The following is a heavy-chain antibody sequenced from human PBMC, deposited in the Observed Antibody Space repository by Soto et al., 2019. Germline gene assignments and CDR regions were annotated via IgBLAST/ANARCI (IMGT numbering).Heavy chain of an antibody. J-gene: IGHJ4*02. CDR2: INAGNGNT. D-gene: IGHD3-16*02. CDR3: TRSPVRPSGGLIGPVDY. CDR1: GYTFSDYA. Sequence: QVQFVQSGAEVMKPGASVKVSCKASGYTFSDYAVHWVRQAPGQRPEWMGWINAGNGNTKYSQKLQGRVTITRDTSASTAYLELSSLTSEDTALYYCTRSPVRPSGGLIGPVDYWGQGTLVTVPS. V-gene: IGHV1-3*01.